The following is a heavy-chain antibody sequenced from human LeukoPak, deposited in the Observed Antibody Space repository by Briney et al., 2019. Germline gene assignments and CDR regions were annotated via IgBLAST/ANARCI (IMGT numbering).Heavy chain of an antibody. Sequence: PSETLSLTCTVSGGSINTYYWSWIRQPPGKGLEWIGYIYYTGNTNYNPSLKSRVTISVDTSKNQFSLKLSSVTAADTAVYYCARGGFAHWVTAVGFEYWGQGTLVTVSS. V-gene: IGHV4-59*01. D-gene: IGHD2-21*02. CDR2: IYYTGNT. CDR1: GGSINTYY. CDR3: ARGGFAHWVTAVGFEY. J-gene: IGHJ4*02.